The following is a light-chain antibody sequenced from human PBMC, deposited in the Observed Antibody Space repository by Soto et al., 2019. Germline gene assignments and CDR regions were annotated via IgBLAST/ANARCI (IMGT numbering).Light chain of an antibody. CDR2: WAS. CDR1: QSVLHSSNNMNY. Sequence: DIVMTQSPDSLGVSLGERATINWKSSQSVLHSSNNMNYLAWYQQRPGQPPKLLIYWASIRESGVPDRFSGSGSGTDFTLTTSSLQTEDVAVYYCQQYYTNPPITFGQGTRLEIK. J-gene: IGKJ5*01. V-gene: IGKV4-1*01. CDR3: QQYYTNPPIT.